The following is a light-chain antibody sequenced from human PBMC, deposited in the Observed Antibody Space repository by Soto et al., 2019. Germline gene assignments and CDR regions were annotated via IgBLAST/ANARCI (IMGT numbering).Light chain of an antibody. CDR3: QKYNNAPFT. CDR2: AAS. Sequence: DIQMTQSPSSLSASVGDRATITCRASQGISKYLAWYQQKPGKVPKLLIYAASTLQSGVPSRFSGSGSGTDFTLTISSLQPEDVATYYCQKYNNAPFTFGPGTKVDI. J-gene: IGKJ3*01. V-gene: IGKV1-27*01. CDR1: QGISKY.